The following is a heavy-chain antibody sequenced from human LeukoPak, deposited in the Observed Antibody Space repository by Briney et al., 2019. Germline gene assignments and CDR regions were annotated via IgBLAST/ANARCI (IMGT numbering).Heavy chain of an antibody. CDR3: ATVPDSSGYYSRWAFDI. Sequence: GGSLRLSCAASGFTFSSYAMHWVRQAPGKGLEYVSAVSSNGGSTYYANSVKGRFTISRDNSKNTLYLQMGSLRAEDMAVYYCATVPDSSGYYSRWAFDIWGQGTMVTVSS. CDR1: GFTFSSYA. D-gene: IGHD3-22*01. V-gene: IGHV3-64*01. J-gene: IGHJ3*02. CDR2: VSSNGGST.